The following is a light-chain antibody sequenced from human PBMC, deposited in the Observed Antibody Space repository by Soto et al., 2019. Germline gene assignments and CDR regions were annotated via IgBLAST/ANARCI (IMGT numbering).Light chain of an antibody. Sequence: DIQLTQSPSFLSASVGDRVTITCRASPGIYSYLAWYQQKPGKAPNLLIYAASTLQSGVPSRFSGSGSGTEFTLTISSLQPEDFATYYCQQLNNYPPAFGGGTKVEIK. V-gene: IGKV1-9*01. CDR2: AAS. CDR1: PGIYSY. CDR3: QQLNNYPPA. J-gene: IGKJ4*01.